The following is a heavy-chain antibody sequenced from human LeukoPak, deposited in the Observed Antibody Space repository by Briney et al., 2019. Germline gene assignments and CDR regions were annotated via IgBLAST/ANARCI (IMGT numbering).Heavy chain of an antibody. CDR1: GFTFSRYG. J-gene: IGHJ4*02. Sequence: GRSLRLSCAASGFTFSRYGMHWVRQASGKGLEWVALISYDGGNKYYADSVKGRFTISRDNSKNTLFLQMNSLRAEDTAVYYCAKGDPYGSGSYPVDYWGQGTLVTVSS. CDR2: ISYDGGNK. D-gene: IGHD3-10*01. V-gene: IGHV3-30*18. CDR3: AKGDPYGSGSYPVDY.